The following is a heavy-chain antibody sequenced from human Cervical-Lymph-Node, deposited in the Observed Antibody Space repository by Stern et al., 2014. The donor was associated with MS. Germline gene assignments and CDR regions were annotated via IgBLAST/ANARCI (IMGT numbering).Heavy chain of an antibody. D-gene: IGHD6-13*01. CDR1: GLDFNSHS. J-gene: IGHJ5*02. CDR3: ATTRLSSRAVWFDP. CDR2: ISGSSRSI. Sequence: VQLEESGGGLVQPGGSLRLSCGVSGLDFNSHSMNWVRQAPGKGLEWVSYISGSSRSIYYADSVEGRFPISRDNANNSLFLQMNSLRAEDTAVYYCATTRLSSRAVWFDPWGQGTLVTVSS. V-gene: IGHV3-48*04.